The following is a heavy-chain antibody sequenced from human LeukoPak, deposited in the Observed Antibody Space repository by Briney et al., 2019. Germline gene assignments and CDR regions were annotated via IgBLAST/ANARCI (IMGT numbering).Heavy chain of an antibody. CDR3: QRGRVSD. CDR1: GFTFSNAW. Sequence: GGSLRLSCAASGFTFSNAWMTWVRQAPRKGLEWVGRIKSKTDGGTTDYAAPVKGRFTISRDDSEDTLYLQMNSLKTEDTAVYYCQRGRVSDWGQGTLVTVSS. CDR2: IKSKTDGGTT. J-gene: IGHJ4*02. V-gene: IGHV3-15*01. D-gene: IGHD6-25*01.